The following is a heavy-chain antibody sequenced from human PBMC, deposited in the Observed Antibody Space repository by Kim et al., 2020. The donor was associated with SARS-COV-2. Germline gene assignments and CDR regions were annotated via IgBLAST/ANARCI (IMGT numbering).Heavy chain of an antibody. CDR2: IYYTGST. J-gene: IGHJ4*02. CDR3: ATYGGNSGFDN. V-gene: IGHV4-59*13. CDR1: GVSMSRYF. Sequence: SETLSLTCSVSGVSMSRYFWSWIRQPPGKGLEWIAYIYYTGSTNYNPSLKGRVTISLDTPKNQVSLSLSSVTAADTAVYYCATYGGNSGFDNWGQGTLVT. D-gene: IGHD4-17*01.